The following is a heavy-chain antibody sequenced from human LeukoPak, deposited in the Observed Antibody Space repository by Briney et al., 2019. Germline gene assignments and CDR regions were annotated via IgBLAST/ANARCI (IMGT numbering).Heavy chain of an antibody. CDR3: ARQGYDFWSGYYGDPFDY. CDR1: GGSFSGYY. Sequence: SETLSLTCAVYGGSFSGYYWSWIRQPPGKGLEWIGEINHSGSTNYNPSLKSRVTISVDTSKNQFSLKLSSVTAADTAVYYCARQGYDFWSGYYGDPFDYWGQGTLVTVSS. D-gene: IGHD3-3*01. J-gene: IGHJ4*02. V-gene: IGHV4-34*01. CDR2: INHSGST.